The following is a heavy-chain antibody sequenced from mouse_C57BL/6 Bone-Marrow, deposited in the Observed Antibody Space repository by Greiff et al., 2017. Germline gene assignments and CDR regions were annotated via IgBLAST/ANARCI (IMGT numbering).Heavy chain of an antibody. D-gene: IGHD2-3*01. V-gene: IGHV1-7*01. Sequence: VQLQQSGAELAKPGASVKLSCKASGYTFTSYWMHWVKQRPGQGLEWIGYINPSSGYTKYNQKFKDKATLTADKSSSTAYMQLSSLTYADSAVYYCARSGDGYYWYFDVWGTGTTVTVSS. J-gene: IGHJ1*03. CDR2: INPSSGYT. CDR3: ARSGDGYYWYFDV. CDR1: GYTFTSYW.